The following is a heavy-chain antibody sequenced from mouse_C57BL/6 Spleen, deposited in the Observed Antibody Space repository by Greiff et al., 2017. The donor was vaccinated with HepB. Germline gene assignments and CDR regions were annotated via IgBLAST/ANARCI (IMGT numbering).Heavy chain of an antibody. CDR2: ISSGGDYI. CDR3: TSVHYDYWYFDV. V-gene: IGHV5-9-1*02. CDR1: GFTFSSYA. D-gene: IGHD2-4*01. Sequence: EVKLMESGEGLVKPGGSLKLSCAASGFTFSSYAMSWVRQTPEKRLEWVAYISSGGDYIYYADTVKGRFTISRDNARNTLYLQMSSLKSEDTAMYYCTSVHYDYWYFDVWGTGTTVTVSS. J-gene: IGHJ1*03.